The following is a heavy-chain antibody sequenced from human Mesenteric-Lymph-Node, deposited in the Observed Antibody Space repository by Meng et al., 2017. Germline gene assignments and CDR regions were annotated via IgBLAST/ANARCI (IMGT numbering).Heavy chain of an antibody. V-gene: IGHV1-69*13. CDR1: GGTFSSYA. CDR2: IIPIFGTA. CDR3: VRGYYDSSGYLASGVDFDY. Sequence: SVKVSCKASGGTFSSYAISWVRQAPGQGLEWMGGIIPIFGTANYAQKFQGRVTITADESTSTAYMELSSLRSEDTAVYYCVRGYYDSSGYLASGVDFDYWGQGTLVTVSS. J-gene: IGHJ4*02. D-gene: IGHD3-22*01.